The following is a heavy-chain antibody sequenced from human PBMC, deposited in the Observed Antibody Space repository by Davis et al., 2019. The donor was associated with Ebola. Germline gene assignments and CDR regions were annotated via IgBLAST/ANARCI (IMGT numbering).Heavy chain of an antibody. CDR3: ARVDSRQLWLADY. V-gene: IGHV3-30-3*01. CDR1: GFTFSSYA. D-gene: IGHD5-18*01. CDR2: ISYDGSNK. J-gene: IGHJ4*02. Sequence: GESLKISCAASGFTFSSYAMHWVRQAPGKGLEWVAVISYDGSNKYYADSVKGRFTISRDNSKNTLYLQMNSLRAEDTAVYYCARVDSRQLWLADYWGQGTLVTVSS.